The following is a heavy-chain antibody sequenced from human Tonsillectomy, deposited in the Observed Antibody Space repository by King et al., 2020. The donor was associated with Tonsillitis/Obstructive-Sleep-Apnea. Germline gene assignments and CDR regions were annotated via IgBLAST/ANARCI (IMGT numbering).Heavy chain of an antibody. CDR2: ISPSGGTT. D-gene: IGHD5-18*01. Sequence: VQLVESGGGLVQSGGSLRLSCAASGFTFTSYAMTWVRQAPGKGLEWVSGISPSGGTTYYADSVKGRFTISRDNSKNTLYLHMNSLRAEDTALYYCAKEVGGSGYSYGPPDYWGQGTLVTVSS. J-gene: IGHJ4*02. CDR1: GFTFTSYA. V-gene: IGHV3-23*04. CDR3: AKEVGGSGYSYGPPDY.